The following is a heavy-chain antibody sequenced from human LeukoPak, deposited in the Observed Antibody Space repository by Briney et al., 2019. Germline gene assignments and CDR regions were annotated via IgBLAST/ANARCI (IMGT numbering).Heavy chain of an antibody. Sequence: PETLSLTCTVSGYSISSGYYWGWIRPPPGKGLELIESIYHSGSTYYNPSLKSRVTISVDTSKNQFSLKLRPVTAADTAVYYCARVRYGDFPYYYYYMDVWGKGTTVTVSS. V-gene: IGHV4-38-2*02. J-gene: IGHJ6*03. CDR2: IYHSGST. CDR1: GYSISSGYY. D-gene: IGHD4-17*01. CDR3: ARVRYGDFPYYYYYMDV.